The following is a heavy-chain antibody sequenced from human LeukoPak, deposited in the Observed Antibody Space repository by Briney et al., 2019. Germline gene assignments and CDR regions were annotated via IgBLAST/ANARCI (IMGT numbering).Heavy chain of an antibody. Sequence: SETLSLTCTVSGGSISSYYWSWIRQPPGKGLEWIGYIYYSGSTNYNPSPKSRVTISVDTSKNQFSLKLSSVTAADTAVYYCARAKVGYSSSWYTSDYWGQGTLVTVSS. CDR1: GGSISSYY. D-gene: IGHD6-13*01. V-gene: IGHV4-59*01. J-gene: IGHJ4*02. CDR2: IYYSGST. CDR3: ARAKVGYSSSWYTSDY.